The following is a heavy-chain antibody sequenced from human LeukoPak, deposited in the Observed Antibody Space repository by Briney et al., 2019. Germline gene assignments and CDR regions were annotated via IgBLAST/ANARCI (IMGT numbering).Heavy chain of an antibody. CDR2: IYTSGST. CDR1: GGSISSGSYY. J-gene: IGHJ5*02. V-gene: IGHV4-61*02. CDR3: ARSKMYSSSWYKGGNWFDP. D-gene: IGHD6-13*01. Sequence: PSETLSLTCTVSGGSISSGSYYWSWIRQPAGKGLEWIGRIYTSGSTNYNPSLKSRVTISVDTSKNQFSLKLSSVTAADTAVYYCARSKMYSSSWYKGGNWFDPWGQGTLVTVSS.